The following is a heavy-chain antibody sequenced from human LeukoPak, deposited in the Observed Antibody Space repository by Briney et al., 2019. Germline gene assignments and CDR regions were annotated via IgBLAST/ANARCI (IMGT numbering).Heavy chain of an antibody. J-gene: IGHJ4*02. CDR1: GFTFSDYY. D-gene: IGHD3-10*01. Sequence: KSGGSLRLSCAASGFTFSDYYMSWIRQATGKGLEWVSYISSSGSTIYYADSVKGRFTISRDNAKNSLYLQMNSLRAEDTAVYYCARDSPSDYYGSGSSPAFDYWGQGTLVTVSS. V-gene: IGHV3-11*01. CDR2: ISSSGSTI. CDR3: ARDSPSDYYGSGSSPAFDY.